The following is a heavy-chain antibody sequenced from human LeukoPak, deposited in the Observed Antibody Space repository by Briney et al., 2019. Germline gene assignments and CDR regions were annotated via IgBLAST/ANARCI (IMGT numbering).Heavy chain of an antibody. V-gene: IGHV4-38-2*02. CDR1: GYSISSGYY. CDR2: IYHSGST. D-gene: IGHD3-3*01. J-gene: IGHJ5*02. Sequence: ASETLSLTCTVSGYSISSGYYWGWIRQPPGKGLDWIGSIYHSGSTYYNPSLKSRVAISVDTSKNQFSLKLRSVTAADTAVYYCARDQVYDFWSGYYPNWFDPWGQGTLVTVSS. CDR3: ARDQVYDFWSGYYPNWFDP.